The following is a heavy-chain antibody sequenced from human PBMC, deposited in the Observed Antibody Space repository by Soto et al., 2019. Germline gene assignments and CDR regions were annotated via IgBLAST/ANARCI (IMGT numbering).Heavy chain of an antibody. Sequence: SETLSLTCAVSGGSISSGGYSWSWIRQPPGKGLEWIGYIYHSVSTYYNPSLKSRVTISVDRSKNQFSLKLSSVTAADTAVYYCARGNSYGYFPYFDYWGQGTLVTVSS. CDR2: IYHSVST. V-gene: IGHV4-30-2*01. J-gene: IGHJ4*02. D-gene: IGHD5-18*01. CDR3: ARGNSYGYFPYFDY. CDR1: GGSISSGGYS.